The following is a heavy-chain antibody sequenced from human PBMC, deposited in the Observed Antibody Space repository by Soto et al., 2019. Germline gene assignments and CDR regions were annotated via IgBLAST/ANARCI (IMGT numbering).Heavy chain of an antibody. V-gene: IGHV3-33*01. Sequence: QVQLVESGGGVVQPGRSLRLSCAASGFTFSRYGMHWVRQAPGKGLEWVAVIWSDGSNKYYADSVKGRFTISRDNSKNPLYLQMNSLRAEDTAVYYCARDAQLELKAPFDPWGQGTLVTVSS. CDR2: IWSDGSNK. D-gene: IGHD1-1*01. J-gene: IGHJ5*02. CDR3: ARDAQLELKAPFDP. CDR1: GFTFSRYG.